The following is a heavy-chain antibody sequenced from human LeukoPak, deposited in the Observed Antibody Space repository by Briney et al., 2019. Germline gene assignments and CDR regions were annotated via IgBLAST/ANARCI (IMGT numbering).Heavy chain of an antibody. J-gene: IGHJ4*02. Sequence: SETLSLTCTVSGGSISSYYWSWIRQPPGKGLEWIGYIYYSGNTNYNPSLKSRVTISADTSKNQFSLKLSSVAAADTAVYYCARGWELATVDYWGQGTLVTVSS. CDR2: IYYSGNT. CDR3: ARGWELATVDY. D-gene: IGHD1-26*01. CDR1: GGSISSYY. V-gene: IGHV4-59*12.